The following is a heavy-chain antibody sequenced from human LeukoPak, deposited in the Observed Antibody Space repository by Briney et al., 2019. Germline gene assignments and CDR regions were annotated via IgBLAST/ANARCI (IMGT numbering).Heavy chain of an antibody. CDR2: TYYRSKWYN. V-gene: IGHV6-1*01. CDR3: ARTLPYSGYDHFDY. Sequence: SQTLSLTCAISGDSVSSNSAAWNWIRRSPSRGLEWLGRTYYRSKWYNDYAVSVKSRITINPDTSKNQFSLQLNSVTPEDTAVYYCARTLPYSGYDHFDYWGQGTLVTVSS. D-gene: IGHD5-12*01. CDR1: GDSVSSNSAA. J-gene: IGHJ4*02.